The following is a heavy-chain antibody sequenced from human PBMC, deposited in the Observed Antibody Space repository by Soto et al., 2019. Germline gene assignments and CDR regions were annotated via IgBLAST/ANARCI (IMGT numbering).Heavy chain of an antibody. V-gene: IGHV3-21*01. Sequence: PGGSLRLSCAASGFTFSSYSMNWVRQAPGKGLEWVSSISSSSSYIYYADSVKGRFTISRDNAKNSLYLQMNSLRAEDTAVYYCARDLGRHFWSGYSIVAFDIWGQGTMVTV. J-gene: IGHJ3*02. CDR2: ISSSSSYI. CDR1: GFTFSSYS. CDR3: ARDLGRHFWSGYSIVAFDI. D-gene: IGHD3-3*02.